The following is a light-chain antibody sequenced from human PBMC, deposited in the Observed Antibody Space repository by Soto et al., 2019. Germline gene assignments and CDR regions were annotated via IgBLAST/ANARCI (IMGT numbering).Light chain of an antibody. CDR2: GSS. CDR1: QNFGGMF. J-gene: IGKJ1*01. V-gene: IGKV3-20*01. Sequence: DIVLTQSPGTLSLSPGERATLSCRASQNFGGMFVAWYQQKLGQAPRLLIYGSSSRATGIPDRFSGSGSGTDFTLTISRLEPEDLAVYYCQQYYTTPTWTFGQGTKVEV. CDR3: QQYYTTPTWT.